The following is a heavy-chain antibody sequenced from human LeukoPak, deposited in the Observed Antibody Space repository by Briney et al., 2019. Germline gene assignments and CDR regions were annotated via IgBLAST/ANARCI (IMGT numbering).Heavy chain of an antibody. Sequence: ASVKVSCKASGYTFTGYYMHWVRQAPGQGLEWMGWINPNSGGTNYAQKFQGRVTTTRDTSISTAYMELSRLRSDDTAVYYCARVWGSGSYYNRIHYWGQGTLVTVSS. CDR1: GYTFTGYY. J-gene: IGHJ4*02. V-gene: IGHV1-2*02. CDR2: INPNSGGT. CDR3: ARVWGSGSYYNRIHY. D-gene: IGHD3-10*01.